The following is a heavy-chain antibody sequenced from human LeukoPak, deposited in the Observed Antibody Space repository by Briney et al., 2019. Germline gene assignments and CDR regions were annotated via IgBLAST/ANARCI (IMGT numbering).Heavy chain of an antibody. Sequence: ASVKVSCKASGYTFTSFGISWVRQAPGQVLEWMGWISAYNGNTNSAQKFQGRVTMTTDTSTSTAYMELRSLRSDDTAVYYCARDCSSTSCLFDYWGQGTLVTVSS. J-gene: IGHJ4*02. CDR2: ISAYNGNT. CDR3: ARDCSSTSCLFDY. CDR1: GYTFTSFG. D-gene: IGHD2-2*01. V-gene: IGHV1-18*01.